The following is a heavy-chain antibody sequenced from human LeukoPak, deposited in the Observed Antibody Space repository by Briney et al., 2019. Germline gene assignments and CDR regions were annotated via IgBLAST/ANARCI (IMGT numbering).Heavy chain of an antibody. Sequence: GRSLRLSCAASGFTFDDYAMHWVRQAPGKGLEWVSGISWYIDNIGYAGSVRGRFPISRDNAKNSLYLQMNSLRAEDTALYYCAKDYDYGFDYWGQGTLVTVSS. CDR1: GFTFDDYA. CDR3: AKDYDYGFDY. J-gene: IGHJ4*02. CDR2: ISWYIDNI. V-gene: IGHV3-9*01. D-gene: IGHD4-17*01.